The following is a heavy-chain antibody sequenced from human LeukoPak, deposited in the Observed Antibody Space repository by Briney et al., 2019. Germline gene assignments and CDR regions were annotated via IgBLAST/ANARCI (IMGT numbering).Heavy chain of an antibody. J-gene: IGHJ4*02. CDR2: IWHDGSNK. CDR3: ARNNWNSRTQRWFYFDN. CDR1: GFTFNIHG. D-gene: IGHD1-1*01. V-gene: IGHV3-33*01. Sequence: GGSLRLSCAASGFTFNIHGMHWVRQAPGKGLEWVAIIWHDGSNKYYTDSVKGRFTISRDNSENTLYQQMNSLRAEDTAVYYCARNNWNSRTQRWFYFDNWGQGTLVTVSS.